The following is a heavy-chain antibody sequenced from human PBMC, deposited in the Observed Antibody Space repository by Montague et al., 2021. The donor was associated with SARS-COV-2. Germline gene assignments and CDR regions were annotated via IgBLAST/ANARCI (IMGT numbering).Heavy chain of an antibody. D-gene: IGHD3-10*01. CDR2: ISYDGSKR. CDR3: AKVTGVFWFGEPRNDAFDM. CDR1: GFTFNNYC. V-gene: IGHV3-30*18. Sequence: SLRLSCAASGFTFNNYCMHWVRQAPGKGLEWVAVISYDGSKRSYVDSVKGRFIISRDSSKKTLYLQMNNLRTEDTAVYYCAKVTGVFWFGEPRNDAFDMWGQGTTVTVSS. J-gene: IGHJ3*02.